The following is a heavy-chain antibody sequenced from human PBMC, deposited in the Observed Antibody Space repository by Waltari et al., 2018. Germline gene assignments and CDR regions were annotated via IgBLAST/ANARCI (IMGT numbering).Heavy chain of an antibody. J-gene: IGHJ4*02. CDR3: ESGDIVATKGGDY. V-gene: IGHV4-38-2*02. CDR2: IYHSGGT. Sequence: QVQLQESGPGLVKPSETLSLTCTVSGYSISSGYYWGWIRQPPGKGLGGIGSIYHSGGTYYNQSLKSRVTISVDTSKNQFSLKLSSVTAADTAVYYCESGDIVATKGGDYWGQGTLVTVSS. D-gene: IGHD5-12*01. CDR1: GYSISSGYY.